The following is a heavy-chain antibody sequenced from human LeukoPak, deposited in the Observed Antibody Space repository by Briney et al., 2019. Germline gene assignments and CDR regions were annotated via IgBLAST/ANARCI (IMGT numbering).Heavy chain of an antibody. CDR3: ARAGYSSSWYDDHYGMDV. CDR1: GYTFTSYA. CDR2: INAGNGNT. D-gene: IGHD6-13*01. J-gene: IGHJ6*02. V-gene: IGHV1-3*01. Sequence: ASVKVSCKASGYTFTSYAMHWVRQAPGQRLEWMGWINAGNGNTKYSQKFQGRVTITRDTSASTAYMELSSLRSDDTAVYYCARAGYSSSWYDDHYGMDVWGQGTTVTVSS.